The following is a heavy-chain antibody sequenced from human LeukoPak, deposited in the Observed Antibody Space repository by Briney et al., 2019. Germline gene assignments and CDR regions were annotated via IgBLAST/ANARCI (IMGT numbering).Heavy chain of an antibody. Sequence: GGSLRLSCAVSGFTFSSHWMSWVRLAPGKGLEWVANIKLDGSEKYYVDSVKGRFSISRDNAKNSLYLQMSSLRAEDTAVYYCARDSGRGGGGGYYDYWGQGTLVTVSS. V-gene: IGHV3-7*01. CDR1: GFTFSSHW. CDR3: ARDSGRGGGGGYYDY. J-gene: IGHJ4*02. CDR2: IKLDGSEK. D-gene: IGHD3-22*01.